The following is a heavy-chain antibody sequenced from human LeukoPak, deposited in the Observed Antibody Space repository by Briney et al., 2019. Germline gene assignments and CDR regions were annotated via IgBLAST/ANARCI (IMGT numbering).Heavy chain of an antibody. V-gene: IGHV3-73*01. J-gene: IGHJ5*02. CDR1: GFTFSGSA. Sequence: PGGALRLSCAASGFTFSGSAMHWVRQASGKGLEWVGRIRSKANSYAPAYAASVRGRFTISRDDSKNTAYLQITSRKTEHTAVYYCTRRADSITIFGVVTPSNWFDPWGQGTLVTVSS. CDR3: TRRADSITIFGVVTPSNWFDP. D-gene: IGHD3-3*01. CDR2: IRSKANSYAP.